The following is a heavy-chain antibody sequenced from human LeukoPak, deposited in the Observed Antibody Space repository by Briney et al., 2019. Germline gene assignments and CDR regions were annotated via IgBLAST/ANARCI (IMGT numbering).Heavy chain of an antibody. CDR1: GPSISSYY. V-gene: IGHV4-59*01. CDR2: IYFSGST. J-gene: IGHJ4*02. Sequence: PQSLSLTCTVAGPSISSYYWSWIRQPPGNGLGWIGYIYFSGSTNYNPSLKSRVTISVDTSKNQFSLKLSSVTAADTAVYYCARDRDGSGSSFGYWGQGTLVTVSS. CDR3: ARDRDGSGSSFGY. D-gene: IGHD3-10*01.